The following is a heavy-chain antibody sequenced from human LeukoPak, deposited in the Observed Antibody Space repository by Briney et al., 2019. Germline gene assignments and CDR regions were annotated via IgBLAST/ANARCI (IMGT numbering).Heavy chain of an antibody. CDR2: ISGRGYTT. CDR3: AKKRYEDGTSSPGYLDV. Sequence: GGSLRLSCAASGFTFTTFAMNWVRQAPGKGLGWVSVISGRGYTTHYADSVKGRFTISRENFENMGYLQMNSLRAEDTAVYYCAKKRYEDGTSSPGYLDVWGQGTTVTVS. CDR1: GFTFTTFA. D-gene: IGHD1-1*01. J-gene: IGHJ6*02. V-gene: IGHV3-23*01.